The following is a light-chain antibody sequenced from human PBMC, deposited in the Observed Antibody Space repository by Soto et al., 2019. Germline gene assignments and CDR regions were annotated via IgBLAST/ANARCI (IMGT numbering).Light chain of an antibody. Sequence: EIVLTQSPATLSVSPGERATLSCRASQSVNTNLAWYQQKPGQAPRLLIYGATTRSSNIPARFSGSGSGTEFTLTICSLQSEDFAVYYCQHYNNWPPYTFGQGTRLEIK. CDR3: QHYNNWPPYT. CDR1: QSVNTN. J-gene: IGKJ2*01. CDR2: GAT. V-gene: IGKV3-15*01.